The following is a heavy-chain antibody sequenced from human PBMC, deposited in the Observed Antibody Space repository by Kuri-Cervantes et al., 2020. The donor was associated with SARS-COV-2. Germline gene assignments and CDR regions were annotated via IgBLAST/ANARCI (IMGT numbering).Heavy chain of an antibody. Sequence: GSLRLSCEVSGFLFSASAIHWVRQGSGKGLEWVGRVRGKANNHATAYAASVKGRFTISREDSKNMAYLQMNSLRAEDTAVYYCTCSYTHLGIDYWGQGTLVTVSS. V-gene: IGHV3-73*01. CDR2: VRGKANNHAT. CDR3: TCSYTHLGIDY. D-gene: IGHD2-2*02. CDR1: GFLFSASA. J-gene: IGHJ4*02.